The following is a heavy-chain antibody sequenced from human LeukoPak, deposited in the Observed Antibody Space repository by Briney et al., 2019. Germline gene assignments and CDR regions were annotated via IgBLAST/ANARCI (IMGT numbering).Heavy chain of an antibody. Sequence: GGSLRLSCAASGFTFSSYDMHWVRQATGKGLEWVSAIGTAGDTYYPGSVKGRFTISRENAKNSLYLQMNSLRAGDTAVYYCARGGGGPGDYGTDVWGQGTTVTVSS. CDR3: ARGGGGPGDYGTDV. J-gene: IGHJ6*02. V-gene: IGHV3-13*01. CDR1: GFTFSSYD. D-gene: IGHD3-16*01. CDR2: IGTAGDT.